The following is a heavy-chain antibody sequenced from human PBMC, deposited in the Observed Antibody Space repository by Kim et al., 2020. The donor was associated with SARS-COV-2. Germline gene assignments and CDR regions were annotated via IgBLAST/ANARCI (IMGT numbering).Heavy chain of an antibody. Sequence: ASVKVSCKASGYTFTGYYMHWVRQAPGQGLEWMGRINPNSGGTNYAQKFQGRVTMTRDTSISTAYMELSRLRSDDTAVYYCARDLGYSSSWGTQKENSYFDYWGQGTLVTVSS. CDR1: GYTFTGYY. D-gene: IGHD6-13*01. CDR2: INPNSGGT. CDR3: ARDLGYSSSWGTQKENSYFDY. V-gene: IGHV1-2*06. J-gene: IGHJ4*02.